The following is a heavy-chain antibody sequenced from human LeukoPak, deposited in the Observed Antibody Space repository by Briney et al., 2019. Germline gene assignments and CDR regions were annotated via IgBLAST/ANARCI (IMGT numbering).Heavy chain of an antibody. CDR3: ARRRQWLAGYFDY. D-gene: IGHD6-19*01. CDR1: GGSFSGYY. CDR2: INHSGST. J-gene: IGHJ4*02. Sequence: SETLSLTCAVYGGSFSGYYWSWIRQPPGKGLEWIGEINHSGSTNYNPFLKSRVTISVDTSKNQFSLKLSSVTAADTAVYYCARRRQWLAGYFDYWGQGTLVTVSS. V-gene: IGHV4-34*01.